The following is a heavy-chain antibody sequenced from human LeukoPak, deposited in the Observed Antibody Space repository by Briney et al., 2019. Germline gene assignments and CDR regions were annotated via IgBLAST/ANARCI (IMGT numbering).Heavy chain of an antibody. D-gene: IGHD4-23*01. V-gene: IGHV4-34*01. J-gene: IGHJ4*02. Sequence: PSETLSLTCAVPGGSFIGYHWNWIRQSPGKGLEWIAEINHRGGTNYNPSLKSRVTISIDTSKNQFSLNLKSVTAADTAVYYCARDPTTEETVPYYFDDWGQGTLVTVST. CDR1: GGSFIGYH. CDR3: ARDPTTEETVPYYFDD. CDR2: INHRGGT.